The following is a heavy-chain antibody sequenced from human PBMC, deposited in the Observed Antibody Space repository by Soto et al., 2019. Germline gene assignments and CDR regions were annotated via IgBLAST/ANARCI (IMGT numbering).Heavy chain of an antibody. J-gene: IGHJ6*02. CDR2: ISGYNGNT. D-gene: IGHD3-3*01. CDR3: ARDTEVVIIHYYYYGMDV. V-gene: IGHV1-18*01. Sequence: ASVKVSCKTSGYTFTSYGISWVRQAPGQGLEWMGWISGYNGNTNYAQKVQGRVTMTTDTSTSTAYMELRSLRSDDTAVYYCARDTEVVIIHYYYYGMDVWGQGTTVTASS. CDR1: GYTFTSYG.